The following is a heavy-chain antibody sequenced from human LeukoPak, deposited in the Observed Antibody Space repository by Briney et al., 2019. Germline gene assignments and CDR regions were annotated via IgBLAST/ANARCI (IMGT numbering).Heavy chain of an antibody. CDR3: ASGDSSRWWDWFDP. V-gene: IGHV3-21*01. CDR1: GFTFSSYS. Sequence: GGSLRLSCAASGFTFSSYSMNWVRQAPGKGLEWVSSISSRSSYIYYADSVKGRFTISRDNAKNSLYLQMNSLRAEDTAVYYCASGDSSRWWDWFDPWGQGTLVTVSS. CDR2: ISSRSSYI. D-gene: IGHD6-13*01. J-gene: IGHJ5*02.